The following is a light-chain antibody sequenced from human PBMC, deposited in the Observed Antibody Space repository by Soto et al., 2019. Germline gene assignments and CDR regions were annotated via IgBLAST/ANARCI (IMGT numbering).Light chain of an antibody. J-gene: IGLJ1*01. CDR1: TSDVGGYNY. CDR3: SSFTTSRFYV. CDR2: EVN. Sequence: QSALTQPPSASGSPGQSVTISCTGTTSDVGGYNYVSWYQLHPGKVPKLIISEVNKRPSGVPDRFSGSKSGSTASLTVSGLQAEDEADYYCSSFTTSRFYVFGPGTKLTVL. V-gene: IGLV2-8*01.